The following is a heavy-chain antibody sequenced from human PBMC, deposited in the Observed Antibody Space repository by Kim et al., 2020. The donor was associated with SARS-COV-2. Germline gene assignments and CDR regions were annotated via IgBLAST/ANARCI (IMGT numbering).Heavy chain of an antibody. Sequence: SETLSLTCTVSGGSISSYYWSWIRQPAGKGLEWIGRIYTSGSTNYNPSLKSRVTMSVDTSKNQFSLKLSSVTAADTAVYYCARDRGITFGGVIVRRVWFDPWGQGSLVTVSS. D-gene: IGHD3-16*02. J-gene: IGHJ5*02. CDR1: GGSISSYY. CDR2: IYTSGST. V-gene: IGHV4-4*07. CDR3: ARDRGITFGGVIVRRVWFDP.